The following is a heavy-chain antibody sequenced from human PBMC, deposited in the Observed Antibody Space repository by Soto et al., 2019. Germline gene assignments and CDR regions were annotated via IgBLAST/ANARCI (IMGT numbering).Heavy chain of an antibody. J-gene: IGHJ6*02. Sequence: EVQLLESGGGFIHPGGSLRLSCAASGFSFSSFAMNWVRQAPGKGLEWVSIISGSADSTFYADYVKGRFTISRDNSKSTLYLEINSLSAEDTAVYYCAKTRGTMIYAISVYGMDVWGQGTTVTVSS. CDR2: ISGSADST. CDR3: AKTRGTMIYAISVYGMDV. CDR1: GFSFSSFA. D-gene: IGHD2-8*01. V-gene: IGHV3-23*01.